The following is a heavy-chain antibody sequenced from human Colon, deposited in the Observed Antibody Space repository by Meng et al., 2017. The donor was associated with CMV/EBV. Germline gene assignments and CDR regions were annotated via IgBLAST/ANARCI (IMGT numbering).Heavy chain of an antibody. Sequence: VQVVQFGAGVKIPGASVKVSCKGSGYTFNDYYIHWVRQAPGQGLEWMGLINSNTGATKYAQKFQNRITMTRDTSINTVYMQLSGLRSDDTAVYYCERVGGWIGSSSIFGWFDPWGQGTLVTVSS. CDR1: GYTFNDYY. D-gene: IGHD6-6*01. CDR3: ERVGGWIGSSSIFGWFDP. J-gene: IGHJ5*02. V-gene: IGHV1-2*02. CDR2: INSNTGAT.